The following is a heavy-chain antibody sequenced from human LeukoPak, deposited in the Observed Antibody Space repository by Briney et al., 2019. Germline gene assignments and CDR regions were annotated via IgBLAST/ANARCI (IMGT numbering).Heavy chain of an antibody. V-gene: IGHV3-33*08. J-gene: IGHJ4*02. D-gene: IGHD3-22*01. CDR2: IWYDGSNK. Sequence: GGSLRLSCAASGFTFSNYAMHWVRQAPGKGLEWVAVIWYDGSNKYYADSVKGRFTISRDNSKNTLYLQMNSLRAEDTAVYYCARDSYSSPGDYWGQGTLVTVSS. CDR3: ARDSYSSPGDY. CDR1: GFTFSNYA.